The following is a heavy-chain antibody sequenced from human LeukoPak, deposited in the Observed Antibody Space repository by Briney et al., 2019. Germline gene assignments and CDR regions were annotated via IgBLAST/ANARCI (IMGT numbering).Heavy chain of an antibody. CDR1: GYTFTGYY. J-gene: IGHJ2*01. Sequence: ASVKVSCKASGYTFTGYYMHWVRQAHGQGLEWMGWINPNSGGTNYAQKFQGRVTMTRDTSISTAYMELSRLRSDDTAVYYCARGGEVFSSWYFDLWGRGTLVTVSS. CDR2: INPNSGGT. V-gene: IGHV1-2*02. D-gene: IGHD3-16*01. CDR3: ARGGEVFSSWYFDL.